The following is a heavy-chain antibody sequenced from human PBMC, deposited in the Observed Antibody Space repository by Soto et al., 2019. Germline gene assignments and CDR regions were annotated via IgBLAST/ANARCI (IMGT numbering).Heavy chain of an antibody. CDR3: ASRNIVVVTAIGNWFDP. D-gene: IGHD2-21*02. Sequence: PSETLSLTCSFYGRAFSGCCWRWIRQPPGKGLEWIGEINHSGSTNYNPSLKSRVTISVDTSKNQFSLKLSSVTAADTAVYYCASRNIVVVTAIGNWFDPWGQG. CDR2: INHSGST. CDR1: GRAFSGCC. V-gene: IGHV4-34*01. J-gene: IGHJ5*02.